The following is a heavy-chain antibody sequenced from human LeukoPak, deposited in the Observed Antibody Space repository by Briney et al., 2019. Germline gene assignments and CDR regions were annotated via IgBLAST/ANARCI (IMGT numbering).Heavy chain of an antibody. CDR2: ISASGGST. D-gene: IGHD3-10*01. CDR1: GFTFSSYG. J-gene: IGHJ4*02. CDR3: AKNMVRGVIMSSSFDY. Sequence: PGGTLRLSCAASGFTFSSYGLSWVRQAPGKGLEWVSAISASGGSTYYADSVKGRFTISRDNSKNPLYLQTNSLRAEDTAVYYCAKNMVRGVIMSSSFDYWGQGTLVTVSS. V-gene: IGHV3-23*01.